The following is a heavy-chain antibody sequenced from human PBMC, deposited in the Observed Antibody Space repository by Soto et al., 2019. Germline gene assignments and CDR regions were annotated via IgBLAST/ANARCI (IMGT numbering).Heavy chain of an antibody. D-gene: IGHD3-16*01. V-gene: IGHV4-34*01. CDR1: DGSINNYY. Sequence: TSETLSLTCPVSDGSINNYYLSLILQPPVKGLECIGEISHSGSTNYNPSLKSRVTISVDTSKNQFSLKLSSVTAADTAVYYCAREPPTSVEYWGQGTLVTVSS. J-gene: IGHJ4*02. CDR2: ISHSGST. CDR3: AREPPTSVEY.